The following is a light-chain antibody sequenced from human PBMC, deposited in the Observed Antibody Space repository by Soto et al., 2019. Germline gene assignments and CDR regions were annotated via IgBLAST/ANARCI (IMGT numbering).Light chain of an antibody. CDR3: QQRNNWPPGYS. J-gene: IGKJ2*01. Sequence: EIVLTQSPATLSLSPGDRATLSCRASQSVRSYLAWYQHKPGQAPRLLIYDASSRAIGIPARFSGSGSGTDFTLTISSLEPEDFAVYYCQQRNNWPPGYSFGQGTKVEIK. CDR2: DAS. V-gene: IGKV3-11*01. CDR1: QSVRSY.